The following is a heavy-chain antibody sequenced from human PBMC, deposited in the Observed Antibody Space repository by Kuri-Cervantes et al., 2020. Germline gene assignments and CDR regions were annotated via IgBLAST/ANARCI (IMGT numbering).Heavy chain of an antibody. V-gene: IGHV3-30-3*01. Sequence: GGSLRLSCAASGFTFSSYAMHWVRQAPGKGLEWVAVTSYDGSNKYYADSVKGRFTISRDNSKNTLYLQMNSLRAEDTAVYYCARDGGWLQSQYYFDYWGQGTLVTVSS. J-gene: IGHJ4*02. CDR3: ARDGGWLQSQYYFDY. CDR1: GFTFSSYA. CDR2: TSYDGSNK. D-gene: IGHD5-24*01.